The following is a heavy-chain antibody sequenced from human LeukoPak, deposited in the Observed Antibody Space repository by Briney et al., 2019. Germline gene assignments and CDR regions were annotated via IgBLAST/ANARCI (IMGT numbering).Heavy chain of an antibody. J-gene: IGHJ4*02. D-gene: IGHD5-24*01. V-gene: IGHV3-30*02. CDR2: IRYDGSNK. CDR3: AKDFGPQRWLQFDY. CDR1: GFTFSSYG. Sequence: PGGSLRLSCAASGFTFSSYGMHWVRQAPGKGLEWVAFIRYDGSNKYYADSVKGRFTISRDNSKNMLYLQMNSLRAEDTAVYYCAKDFGPQRWLQFDYWGQGTLVTVSS.